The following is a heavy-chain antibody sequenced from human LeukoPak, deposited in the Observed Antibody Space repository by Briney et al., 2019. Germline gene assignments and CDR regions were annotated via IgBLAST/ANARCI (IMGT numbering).Heavy chain of an antibody. Sequence: ASVKVSCKASGYTFTSYGISWVRQAPGQGLERLGIINPSGGLTSYAQKFQGRVTMTRDTSTTTLYMELSSLGSEDTAVYYCARAGRDSAVDYWGQGTLVTVSS. J-gene: IGHJ4*02. CDR3: ARAGRDSAVDY. D-gene: IGHD1-1*01. V-gene: IGHV1-46*01. CDR2: INPSGGLT. CDR1: GYTFTSYG.